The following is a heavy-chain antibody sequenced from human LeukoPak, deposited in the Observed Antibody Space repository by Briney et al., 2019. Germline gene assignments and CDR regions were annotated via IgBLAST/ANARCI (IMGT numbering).Heavy chain of an antibody. J-gene: IGHJ4*02. CDR2: ISAYNGNT. CDR1: GYTFTSYG. D-gene: IGHD3-3*01. V-gene: IGHV1-18*01. Sequence: ASVKVSCKASGYTFTSYGISWVRQAPGQGLEWMGWISAYNGNTNYAHKLQGRVTMTTDTSTSTAYMELRSLRSDAAAVYYCARGHTYYDCWSGLIEYYFDYWGQGTLVTVSS. CDR3: ARGHTYYDCWSGLIEYYFDY.